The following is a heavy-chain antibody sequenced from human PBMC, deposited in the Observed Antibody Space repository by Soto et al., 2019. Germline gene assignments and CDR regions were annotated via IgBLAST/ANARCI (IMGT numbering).Heavy chain of an antibody. D-gene: IGHD3-10*01. J-gene: IGHJ4*02. Sequence: QVQLQESGPGLVKPSQTLSLTCTVSGASISSGGYYWKWIRQHPGKGLEWIGYIYYSASSYYNPSLKSRVTISVDTSRNQFSLKLSSLTAADTAVYYCARAAPYGSGIQRIDYWGQGTLVTVSS. CDR2: IYYSASS. V-gene: IGHV4-31*03. CDR3: ARAAPYGSGIQRIDY. CDR1: GASISSGGYY.